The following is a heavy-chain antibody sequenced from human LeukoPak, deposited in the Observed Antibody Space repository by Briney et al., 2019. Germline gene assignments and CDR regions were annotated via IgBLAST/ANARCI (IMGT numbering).Heavy chain of an antibody. V-gene: IGHV1-2*02. CDR2: INPNSGGT. CDR1: GYTFTGYY. CDR3: ARGYSYGQYP. Sequence: GASVKVSCKASGYTFTGYYMHWVRQAPGQGLEWMGWINPNSGGTNYAQKFQGRVTMTRDTSTSTVYMELSSLRSEDTAVYYCARGYSYGQYPWGQGTLVTVSS. D-gene: IGHD5-18*01. J-gene: IGHJ5*02.